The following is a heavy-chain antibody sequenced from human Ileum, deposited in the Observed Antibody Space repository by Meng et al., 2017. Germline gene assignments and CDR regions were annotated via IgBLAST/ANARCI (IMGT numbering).Heavy chain of an antibody. Sequence: HVQLQQSGPGLVKPSQTLSLTCAIPGDSVSSDTGAWNWIRQSPSRGLEWLGRTYYRSRWYNNYAVSVKSRITINPDTSKNQFSLQLNSATPDDTAVYYCAGKDWGEGLDFWDQGTLVTVSS. CDR3: AGKDWGEGLDF. D-gene: IGHD7-27*01. J-gene: IGHJ4*02. V-gene: IGHV6-1*01. CDR2: TYYRSRWYN. CDR1: GDSVSSDTGA.